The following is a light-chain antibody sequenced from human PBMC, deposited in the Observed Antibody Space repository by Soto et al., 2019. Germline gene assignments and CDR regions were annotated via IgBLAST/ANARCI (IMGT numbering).Light chain of an antibody. Sequence: MTQSPSTLSASVGDRATLSCRASQSVTTNVAWYQQKPGQSPRLLIYSASTRATGIPVTFSGAGSGTEFSLTISSLQSEDFAVYYCQQYDSWPFTFGHGTKVEIK. CDR1: QSVTTN. J-gene: IGKJ1*01. CDR3: QQYDSWPFT. V-gene: IGKV3-15*01. CDR2: SAS.